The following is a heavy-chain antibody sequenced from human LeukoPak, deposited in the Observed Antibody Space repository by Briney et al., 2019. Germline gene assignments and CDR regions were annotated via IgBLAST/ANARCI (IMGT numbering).Heavy chain of an antibody. CDR1: GFTFSTYG. CDR3: AGVYSSGPFDY. CDR2: ISYDGSNK. V-gene: IGHV3-30*03. D-gene: IGHD6-19*01. Sequence: GGSLRLSCAASGFTFSTYGMHWVRQAPGKGLEWVAVISYDGSNKYYADSVKGRFTISRDNSKNTLYLQMNSLRAEDTAVYYCAGVYSSGPFDYWGQGTLVTVSS. J-gene: IGHJ4*02.